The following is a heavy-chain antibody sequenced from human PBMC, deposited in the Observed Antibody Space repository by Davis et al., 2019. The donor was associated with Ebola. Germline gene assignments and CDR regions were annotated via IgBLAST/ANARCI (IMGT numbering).Heavy chain of an antibody. D-gene: IGHD4-17*01. CDR2: ISNSIRTI. V-gene: IGHV3-48*02. Sequence: GESLKISCAASGFTFSSYSMNWVRQAPGKGLEWVSYISNSIRTIYYADSVKGRFTISRDNAKNSLYLQMNSLRDEDTAVYYCAKDRGMTTVTTVEYWGQGTLVTVSS. J-gene: IGHJ4*02. CDR3: AKDRGMTTVTTVEY. CDR1: GFTFSSYS.